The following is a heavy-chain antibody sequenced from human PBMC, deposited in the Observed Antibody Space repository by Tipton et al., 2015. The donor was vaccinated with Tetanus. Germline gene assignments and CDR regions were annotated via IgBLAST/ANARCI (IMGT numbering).Heavy chain of an antibody. CDR3: ARRGEARANWFDS. J-gene: IGHJ5*01. Sequence: SLRLSCAASGFTFSRYAMHWVRQAPGKGLEWVSYISYSSTSIYYADSVKGRFAVSRDNTKNSLYLQMNTLRDDDTTVYYCARRGEARANWFDSWGQGTLVTVSS. V-gene: IGHV3-48*02. CDR1: GFTFSRYA. D-gene: IGHD2-21*01. CDR2: ISYSSTSI.